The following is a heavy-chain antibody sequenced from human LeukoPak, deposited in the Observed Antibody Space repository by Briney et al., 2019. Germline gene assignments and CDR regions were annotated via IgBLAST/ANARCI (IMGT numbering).Heavy chain of an antibody. V-gene: IGHV3-23*01. CDR2: ISGSGGST. CDR3: AKVGGVIAAAGNFDY. CDR1: GFTFSSYA. J-gene: IGHJ4*02. D-gene: IGHD6-13*01. Sequence: GGSLRLSCAASGFTFSSYAMSWVRHAPGMGLEWVSAISGSGGSTYYADSVKGRFTISRDNSKNTLYLQMNSLRAEDTAVYYCAKVGGVIAAAGNFDYWGQGTLVTVSS.